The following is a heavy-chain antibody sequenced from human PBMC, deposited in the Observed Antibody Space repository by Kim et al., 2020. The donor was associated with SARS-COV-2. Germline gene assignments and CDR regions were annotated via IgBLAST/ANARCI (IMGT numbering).Heavy chain of an antibody. CDR1: GFTFSSYS. J-gene: IGHJ6*02. Sequence: GGSLRLSCAASGFTFSSYSMNWVRQAPGKGLEWVSSISSSSSYIYYADSVKGRFTISRDNAKNSLYLQMNSLRAEDTAVYYCARDEGRITIFGVVIMGPYYYYGMDVWGQGTTVTVSS. CDR2: ISSSSSYI. D-gene: IGHD3-3*01. CDR3: ARDEGRITIFGVVIMGPYYYYGMDV. V-gene: IGHV3-21*01.